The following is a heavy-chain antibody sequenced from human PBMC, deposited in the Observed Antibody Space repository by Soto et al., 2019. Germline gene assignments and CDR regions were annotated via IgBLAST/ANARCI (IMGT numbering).Heavy chain of an antibody. Sequence: SETLSLTCTVSGGSISSGGYYWSWIRQHPGKGLEWIGYIYYSGSTYYNPSLKSRVTISVDTSKNQFSLKLSSVTAADTAVYSCARATDLAAAGIYYFDYWGQGTLVTVSS. CDR3: ARATDLAAAGIYYFDY. V-gene: IGHV4-31*03. J-gene: IGHJ4*02. CDR2: IYYSGST. CDR1: GGSISSGGYY. D-gene: IGHD6-13*01.